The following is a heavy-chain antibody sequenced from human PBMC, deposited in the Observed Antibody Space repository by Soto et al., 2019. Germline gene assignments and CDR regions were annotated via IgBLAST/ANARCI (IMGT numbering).Heavy chain of an antibody. V-gene: IGHV1-8*01. CDR3: ARGRYDSSGYYAVILDY. D-gene: IGHD3-22*01. Sequence: QVQLVQSGAEVKKPGASVKVSCKASGYTFTSYDINWVRQATGQGLEWMGWMNPNSGNTGYAQKFQGRVTMTRNTSISTAYMELSSLRSEDTAVYYCARGRYDSSGYYAVILDYWGQGTLVTVSS. CDR2: MNPNSGNT. J-gene: IGHJ4*02. CDR1: GYTFTSYD.